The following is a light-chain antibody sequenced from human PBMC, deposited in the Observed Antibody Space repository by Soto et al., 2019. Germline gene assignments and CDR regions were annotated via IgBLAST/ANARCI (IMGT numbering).Light chain of an antibody. Sequence: DIPLTQSPSSLTASVGDRVTITCRASQSISSYLNWYQQKPGKAPKLLIYAASSLQSGVPSRFSGSGSGTDFTLTISSLQPEDFATYYCQQSYSTPQTFGQGTKVDI. V-gene: IGKV1-39*01. CDR3: QQSYSTPQT. CDR2: AAS. CDR1: QSISSY. J-gene: IGKJ1*01.